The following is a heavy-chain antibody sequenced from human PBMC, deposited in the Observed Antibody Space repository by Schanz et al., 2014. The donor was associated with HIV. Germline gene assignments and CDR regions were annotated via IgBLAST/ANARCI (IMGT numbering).Heavy chain of an antibody. D-gene: IGHD6-13*01. CDR3: AKKYSNTWPSFDY. J-gene: IGHJ4*02. CDR2: MNPSTGNS. CDR1: GSTFPDLD. V-gene: IGHV1-8*01. Sequence: QVRLAQSGAEVKRPGASVTVSCMAVGSTFPDLDINWVRQAAGQGLEWMGWMNPSTGNSGYAQMFQVRVTMTRDTSISTAYLEVDSLKSEDTAVYYCAKKYSNTWPSFDYWGQGTVVTVSS.